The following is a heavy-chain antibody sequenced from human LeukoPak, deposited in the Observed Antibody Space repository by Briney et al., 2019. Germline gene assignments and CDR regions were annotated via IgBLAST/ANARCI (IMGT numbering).Heavy chain of an antibody. J-gene: IGHJ4*02. V-gene: IGHV3-33*01. CDR1: GFTFSSYG. CDR3: ARACGGDCYLSDY. Sequence: GGSLRLSCAASGFTFSSYGMHWVRQAPGKGLEWVAVIWYDGSNKYYADSVKGRSTISRDNSKNTLYLQLNSLRVEDTAVYYCARACGGDCYLSDYWGQGTLVTVSS. D-gene: IGHD2-21*02. CDR2: IWYDGSNK.